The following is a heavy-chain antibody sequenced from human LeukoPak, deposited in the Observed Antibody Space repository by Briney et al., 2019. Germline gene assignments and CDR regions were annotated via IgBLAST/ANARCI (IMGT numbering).Heavy chain of an antibody. D-gene: IGHD4-17*01. J-gene: IGHJ4*02. Sequence: GASVKVSCKASGYTFTSYGISWVRQAPGQGLEWMGWISAYNGNTNYAQKLQGRVTMATDTSTSTAYMELRSLRSDDTAVYYCARAFIREIEDYLDYWGQGTLVTVSS. CDR3: ARAFIREIEDYLDY. CDR1: GYTFTSYG. V-gene: IGHV1-18*01. CDR2: ISAYNGNT.